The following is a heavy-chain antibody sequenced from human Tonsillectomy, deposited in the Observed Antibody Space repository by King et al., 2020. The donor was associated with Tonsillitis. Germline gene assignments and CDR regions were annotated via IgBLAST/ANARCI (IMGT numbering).Heavy chain of an antibody. Sequence: QLQESGPGLVKPSETLSLSCTVSGGSISSYYWSWIRQPPGKGLEWIGYIYYSGSTNYNPSLKSRVTISVDTSKNQFSLKLSSETAADTAVYYCARGPDYSNSFFDYWGQGTLVTVSS. V-gene: IGHV4-59*01. CDR2: IYYSGST. CDR1: GGSISSYY. D-gene: IGHD4-11*01. J-gene: IGHJ4*02. CDR3: ARGPDYSNSFFDY.